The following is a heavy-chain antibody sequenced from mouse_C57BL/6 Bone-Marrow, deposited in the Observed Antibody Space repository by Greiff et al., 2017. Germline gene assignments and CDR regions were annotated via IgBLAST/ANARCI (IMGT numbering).Heavy chain of an antibody. D-gene: IGHD2-3*01. CDR1: GYAFSSSW. CDR2: IYPGDGDT. J-gene: IGHJ3*01. CDR3: ARGWLLSWFAY. Sequence: QVQLQQSGPELVKPGASVKISCKASGYAFSSSWMNWVKQRPGKGLEWIGRIYPGDGDTNYNGKFKGKATLTADKSSSTAYMQLSSLTSEDSAVYFCARGWLLSWFAYWGQGTLVTVSA. V-gene: IGHV1-82*01.